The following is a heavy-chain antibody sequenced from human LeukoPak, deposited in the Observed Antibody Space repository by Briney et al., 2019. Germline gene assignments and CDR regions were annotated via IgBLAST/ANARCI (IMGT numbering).Heavy chain of an antibody. V-gene: IGHV3-21*01. J-gene: IGHJ4*02. CDR1: GFTFSSYS. CDR2: ISSSSSYI. Sequence: PGGSRRLSCAASGFTFSSYSMNWVRQAPGKGLEWVSSISSSSSYIYYADSVKGRFTISRDNSKNALYLQMNSLRAEDTAVYYCAKGGYYERPWYFDYWGQGTLVTVSS. D-gene: IGHD3-22*01. CDR3: AKGGYYERPWYFDY.